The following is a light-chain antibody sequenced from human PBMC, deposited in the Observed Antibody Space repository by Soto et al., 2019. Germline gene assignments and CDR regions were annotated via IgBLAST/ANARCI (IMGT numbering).Light chain of an antibody. Sequence: ILLAQSPATLSLSPGERATLSCKASQDVSIFLAWYQQKPGQAPRLLIHDASNRATGVPARFSGSGSGRDVTLTITSLDPEDFAVYYFQQRSTWLYTFGQGTKLEV. J-gene: IGKJ2*01. CDR2: DAS. V-gene: IGKV3-11*02. CDR1: QDVSIF. CDR3: QQRSTWLYT.